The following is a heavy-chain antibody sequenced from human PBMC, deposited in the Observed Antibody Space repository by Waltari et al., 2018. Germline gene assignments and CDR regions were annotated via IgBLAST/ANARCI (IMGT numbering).Heavy chain of an antibody. J-gene: IGHJ4*02. D-gene: IGHD3-16*01. Sequence: EVQLVESGGGLIQPGGSLRLSCAASGFTVSSNYMGWFRQAPGRGWGWVSVIDSGGSTYYADSVKGRFTISRDNSKNTLYLQMKSLRAEDTAVYYCARGGRWLHLFDYWGQGTLVTVSS. CDR1: GFTVSSNY. V-gene: IGHV3-53*01. CDR3: ARGGRWLHLFDY. CDR2: IDSGGST.